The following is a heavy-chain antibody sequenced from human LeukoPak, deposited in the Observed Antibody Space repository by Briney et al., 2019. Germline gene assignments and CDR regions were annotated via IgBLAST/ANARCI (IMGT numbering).Heavy chain of an antibody. CDR1: GGTFSSYG. V-gene: IGHV1-69*04. CDR2: IIPILGLA. J-gene: IGHJ4*02. CDR3: ATWSGWGFEYFDY. Sequence: GASVKVSCKASGGTFSSYGINWVRQAPGQGLEWMGRIIPILGLAHYAQKFQGRVTITADKSTSTAYMELSSLRSEDTAMYYCATWSGWGFEYFDYWGRGTLVTVSS. D-gene: IGHD6-19*01.